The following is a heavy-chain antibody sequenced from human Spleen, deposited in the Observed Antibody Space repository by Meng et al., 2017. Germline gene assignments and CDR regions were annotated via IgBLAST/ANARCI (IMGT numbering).Heavy chain of an antibody. J-gene: IGHJ4*02. CDR2: ISAANGNT. CDR1: EDSFITYA. D-gene: IGHD2-21*02. Sequence: QLVQSGEYVKKPGASMKVSCKSSEDSFITYAMHWVRQAPGQRLERMGWISAANGNTKYSQKFQSRVTITRDTSANTAYMELSSLRSEDTAFYYCARTTVTGYFDYWGQGTLVTVSS. CDR3: ARTTVTGYFDY. V-gene: IGHV1-3*01.